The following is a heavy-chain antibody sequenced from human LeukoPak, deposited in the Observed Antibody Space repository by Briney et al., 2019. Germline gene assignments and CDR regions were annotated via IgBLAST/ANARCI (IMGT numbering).Heavy chain of an antibody. D-gene: IGHD4-23*01. CDR2: ISAYNGNT. J-gene: IGHJ4*02. V-gene: IGHV1-18*01. CDR3: ARLSSYGGNSWFDY. CDR1: GYTFTSYG. Sequence: ASVKVSCKASGYTFTSYGISWVRQAPGQGLEWMGWISAYNGNTNYAEKLQGRVTMTTDTSTSTAYMELRSLRSDDTAVYYCARLSSYGGNSWFDYWGQGTLVTVSS.